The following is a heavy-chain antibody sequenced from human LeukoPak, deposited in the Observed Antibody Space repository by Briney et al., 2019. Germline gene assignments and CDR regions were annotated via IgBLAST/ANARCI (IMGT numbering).Heavy chain of an antibody. Sequence: SQTLSLTCTVSGGSISSDDFYWSWIRQHPGKGPEWIGYIYHSGSTYYNPSLKSRVTISVDTSKNQFSLKLSSVTAADTAVYYCAREPRITMVRGVIIGYFDYWGQGTLVTVSS. CDR2: IYHSGST. J-gene: IGHJ4*02. CDR3: AREPRITMVRGVIIGYFDY. V-gene: IGHV4-31*03. D-gene: IGHD3-10*01. CDR1: GGSISSDDFY.